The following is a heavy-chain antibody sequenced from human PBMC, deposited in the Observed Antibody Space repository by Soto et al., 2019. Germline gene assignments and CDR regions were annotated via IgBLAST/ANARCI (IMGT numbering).Heavy chain of an antibody. CDR2: IYSGGYT. D-gene: IGHD3-10*01. Sequence: EVQLVESGGGLIQPGGSLRLSCAVSGFTVSNNYMSWVRQAPGKGLEGVSVIYSGGYTAYGDSVKGRFTISRDNSKNNLFLQRKRLRADAPAVFYWGARGGGGGYWGQGTLVTVSS. CDR1: GFTVSNNY. J-gene: IGHJ4*02. CDR3: GARGGGGGY. V-gene: IGHV3-53*01.